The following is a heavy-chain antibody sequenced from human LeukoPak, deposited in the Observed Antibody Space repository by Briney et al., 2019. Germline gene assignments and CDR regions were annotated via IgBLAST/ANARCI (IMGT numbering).Heavy chain of an antibody. CDR1: DGSISSYY. J-gene: IGHJ6*03. CDR2: IYYSGST. V-gene: IGHV4-59*12. Sequence: PSETLSLTCTVSDGSISSYYWSWIRQPPGKGLEWIGYIYYSGSTNYNPSLKSRATISVDTSKNQFSLKLSSVTAADTAVYYCASLPRRVVPAAIRGYYYYYMDVWGKGTTVTVSS. CDR3: ASLPRRVVPAAIRGYYYYYMDV. D-gene: IGHD2-2*02.